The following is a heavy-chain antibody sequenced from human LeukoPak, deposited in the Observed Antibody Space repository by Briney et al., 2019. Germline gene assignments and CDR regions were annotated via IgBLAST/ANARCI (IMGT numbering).Heavy chain of an antibody. CDR2: ISYDGSNK. J-gene: IGHJ6*03. CDR1: GFTFSSYA. V-gene: IGHV3-30*04. Sequence: GRSLRLSCAASGFTFSSYAMHWVRQAPGKGLEWVAVISYDGSNKYYADSVKGRFTISRDNAKNSLYLQMNSLRAEDTAVYYCARDGYTQRAYYYYYYMDVWGKGTTVTISS. D-gene: IGHD5-24*01. CDR3: ARDGYTQRAYYYYYYMDV.